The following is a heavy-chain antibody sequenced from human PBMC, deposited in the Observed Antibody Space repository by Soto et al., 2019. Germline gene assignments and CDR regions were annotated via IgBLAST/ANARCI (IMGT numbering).Heavy chain of an antibody. CDR1: GFTFSSYA. CDR2: ISGSGGST. D-gene: IGHD3-3*01. CDR3: AKVAVLRFLEWLLDYYFDY. Sequence: VGSLRLSCAASGFTFSSYAMSWVRQAPGKGLEWVSAISGSGGSTYYADSVRGRFTISRDNSKNTLYLQMNSLRAEDTAVYYCAKVAVLRFLEWLLDYYFDYWGQGTLVTVSS. J-gene: IGHJ4*02. V-gene: IGHV3-23*01.